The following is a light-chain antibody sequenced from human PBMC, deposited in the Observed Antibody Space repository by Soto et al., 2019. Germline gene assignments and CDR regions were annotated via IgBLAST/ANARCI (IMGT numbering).Light chain of an antibody. CDR3: QQSHSTPLT. J-gene: IGKJ3*01. V-gene: IGKV1-39*01. Sequence: DIQMTQSPSSLSASVGDRDTITCRASQTIITFLNWYQQKPGKAPKLLIYAASSLQSGVPSRFSASGSGTDFTLTISSLQPEDCATYYCQQSHSTPLTFGPGTKVDVK. CDR1: QTIITF. CDR2: AAS.